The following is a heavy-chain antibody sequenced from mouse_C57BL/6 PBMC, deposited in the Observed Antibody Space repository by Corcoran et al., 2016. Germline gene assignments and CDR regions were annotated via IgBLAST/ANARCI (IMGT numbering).Heavy chain of an antibody. D-gene: IGHD2-2*01. CDR2: ISYDGSN. J-gene: IGHJ2*01. CDR3: ARRGYDDY. CDR1: GYSITSGYY. Sequence: DVQLQESGPGLVKPSQSLSLTCSVTGYSITSGYYWNWIRQFPGNKLEWMGYISYDGSNNYNPSLKNRISITRDTSKNQFFLKLNSVTTEDTATYYCARRGYDDYWGQGTTLTVSS. V-gene: IGHV3-6*01.